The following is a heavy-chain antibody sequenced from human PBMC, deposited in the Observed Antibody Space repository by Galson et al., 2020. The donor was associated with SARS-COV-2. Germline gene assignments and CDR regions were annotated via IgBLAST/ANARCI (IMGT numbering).Heavy chain of an antibody. J-gene: IGHJ4*02. V-gene: IGHV3-23*01. Sequence: GRSLRLSCVASGFSFNNYAITWVRQAQGKGLEWVSSLGVSVSRTDYAESVKGRFTISRDNSKNTLYLQMQSLRVEDTAIYYCAKERGVSTAACYWRGFSSWGQGTLVTVAS. D-gene: IGHD3-3*01. CDR3: AKERGVSTAACYWRGFSS. CDR1: GFSFNNYA. CDR2: LGVSVSRT.